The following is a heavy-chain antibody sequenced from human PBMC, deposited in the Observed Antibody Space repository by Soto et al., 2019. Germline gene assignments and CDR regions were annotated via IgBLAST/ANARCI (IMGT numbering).Heavy chain of an antibody. CDR3: AREGGTLVDYYYYYGMDV. J-gene: IGHJ6*02. V-gene: IGHV1-69*06. CDR2: IIPIFGTA. CDR1: GGTFSSYA. D-gene: IGHD1-26*01. Sequence: SVKVSCKASGGTFSSYAISWVRQAPGQGLEWMGGIIPIFGTANYAQKFQSRVTITADKSTSTAYMELSSLRSEDTAVYYCAREGGTLVDYYYYYGMDVWGQGTTVTVSS.